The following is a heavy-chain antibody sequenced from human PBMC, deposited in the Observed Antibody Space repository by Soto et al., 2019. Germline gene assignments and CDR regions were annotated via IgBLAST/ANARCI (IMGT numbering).Heavy chain of an antibody. J-gene: IGHJ4*02. D-gene: IGHD3-10*01. V-gene: IGHV4-31*03. Sequence: SETLSLTCTVSGGSISTSGYYWSWIRQHPGKGLEWIGYIYSTGSTYYKPSLKSRLTISVDTSKTQFSLKLSSVTAADTAVYYCAKQSGSGSYYNVGSGGHFDYWGQGTLVTVSS. CDR2: IYSTGST. CDR3: AKQSGSGSYYNVGSGGHFDY. CDR1: GGSISTSGYY.